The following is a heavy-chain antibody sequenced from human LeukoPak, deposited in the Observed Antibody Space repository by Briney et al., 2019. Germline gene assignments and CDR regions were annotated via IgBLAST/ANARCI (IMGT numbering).Heavy chain of an antibody. J-gene: IGHJ3*02. V-gene: IGHV4-31*03. Sequence: PSETLSLTCTVSGGSISSGGYYWSWIRQHPGKGLEWIGYIYYSGSTYYNPSLKSRVTISVDTSKNQFSLKLSSVTAADTAVYYCARGALDGYPDAFDIWGQGTMVTVSS. CDR2: IYYSGST. CDR3: ARGALDGYPDAFDI. CDR1: GGSISSGGYY. D-gene: IGHD5-24*01.